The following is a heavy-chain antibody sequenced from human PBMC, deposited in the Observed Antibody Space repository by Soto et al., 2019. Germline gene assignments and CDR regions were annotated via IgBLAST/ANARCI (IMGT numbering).Heavy chain of an antibody. CDR1: GGSISSYY. J-gene: IGHJ4*02. V-gene: IGHV4-59*01. D-gene: IGHD3-22*01. Sequence: SETLSLTSTVSGGSISSYYWIWIRQPAGKGLEWIGYIYYSGSTNYNPSLKSRVTISVETSKNQFSLKLSSVTAADTAVYYCARWASSGYYSFFDYWGQGTLVTVSS. CDR2: IYYSGST. CDR3: ARWASSGYYSFFDY.